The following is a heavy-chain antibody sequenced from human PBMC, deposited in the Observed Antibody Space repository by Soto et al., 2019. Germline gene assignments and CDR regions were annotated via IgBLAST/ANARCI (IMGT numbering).Heavy chain of an antibody. J-gene: IGHJ5*02. D-gene: IGHD2-15*01. Sequence: SVKVSCKASGFTFTSSAVQWVRQARGQRLEWIGWIVVGSGNTSYAQKFQGRVTITADESTSTAYMELSSLRSEDTAVYYCAFRYCSGGSCYPEVWFDPWGQGTLVTVSS. CDR1: GFTFTSSA. CDR2: IVVGSGNT. V-gene: IGHV1-58*01. CDR3: AFRYCSGGSCYPEVWFDP.